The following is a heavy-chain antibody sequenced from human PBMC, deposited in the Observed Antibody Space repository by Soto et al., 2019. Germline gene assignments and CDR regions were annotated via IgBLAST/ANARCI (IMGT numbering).Heavy chain of an antibody. Sequence: QLQLQASGPGLVTPSETLSLTCTVSGGSISSSSYYWGWIRQPPGKGLEWIGSIYYSGSTYYNPSPKSRATLSVDTSKNQFSLKLSSVTAADTAVYYCACLGHSRGGSDELYSYGYFDYWGQGTLVTVSS. CDR2: IYYSGST. D-gene: IGHD5-18*01. CDR3: ACLGHSRGGSDELYSYGYFDY. V-gene: IGHV4-39*01. J-gene: IGHJ4*02. CDR1: GGSISSSSYY.